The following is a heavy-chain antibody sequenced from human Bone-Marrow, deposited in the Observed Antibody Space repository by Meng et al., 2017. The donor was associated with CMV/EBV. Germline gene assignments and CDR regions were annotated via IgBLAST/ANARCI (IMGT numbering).Heavy chain of an antibody. Sequence: ASVKVSCTASGYTFTGYYMHWVRQAPGQGLEWMGWINPNSGGTNYAQKFQGRVTMTRDTSISTAYMELSRLRSDDTAVYYCARVSGVLRFLEWSQMTEINYWGQGTRVTVYS. D-gene: IGHD3-3*01. CDR1: GYTFTGYY. CDR3: ARVSGVLRFLEWSQMTEINY. CDR2: INPNSGGT. J-gene: IGHJ4*02. V-gene: IGHV1-2*02.